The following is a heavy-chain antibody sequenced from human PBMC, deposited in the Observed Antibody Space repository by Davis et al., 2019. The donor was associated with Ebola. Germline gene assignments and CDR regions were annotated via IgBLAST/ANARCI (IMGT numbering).Heavy chain of an antibody. J-gene: IGHJ4*02. CDR3: ARGPHRGNYGDYAD. Sequence: SETLSLTCAVYGGSFSAYYWSWIRQPPGKGLEWIGEINHSGSTNYNPSLKSRVTISVDTSKNQLSLKLSSVTAADTAVYYCARGPHRGNYGDYADWGQGTLVTVSS. D-gene: IGHD4-17*01. CDR1: GGSFSAYY. V-gene: IGHV4-34*01. CDR2: INHSGST.